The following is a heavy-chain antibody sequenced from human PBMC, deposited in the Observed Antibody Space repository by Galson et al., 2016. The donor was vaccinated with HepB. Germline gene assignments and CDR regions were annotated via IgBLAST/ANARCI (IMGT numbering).Heavy chain of an antibody. CDR1: GGSVNTGSYY. D-gene: IGHD1-26*01. V-gene: IGHV4-61*01. CDR3: ARVFGSYYFDL. CDR2: IYYSGST. J-gene: IGHJ4*02. Sequence: SETLSLTCTVSGGSVNTGSYYWSWIRQPPGKGMEWIGYIYYSGSTNYNPSLKSRVTISVDTSNNQFSLKVNSVTAADTAVYHCARVFGSYYFDLWGQGTLVIVSS.